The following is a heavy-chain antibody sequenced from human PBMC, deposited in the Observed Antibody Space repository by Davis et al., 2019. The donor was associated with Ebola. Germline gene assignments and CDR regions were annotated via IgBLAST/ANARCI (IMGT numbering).Heavy chain of an antibody. J-gene: IGHJ6*04. D-gene: IGHD3-9*01. CDR1: GFTFSSYS. CDR2: ISSSSSTI. Sequence: PRGSLKLSCAASGFTFSSYSMNWVRQAPGKGLEWVSYISSSSSTIYYADSVKGRFTISRDNAKNSLYLQMNSLRDEDTAVYYCARSWLSPYYYYGMDVWGKGTTVTVSS. CDR3: ARSWLSPYYYYGMDV. V-gene: IGHV3-48*02.